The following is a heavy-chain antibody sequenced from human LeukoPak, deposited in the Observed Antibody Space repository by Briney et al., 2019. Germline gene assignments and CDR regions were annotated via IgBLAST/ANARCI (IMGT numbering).Heavy chain of an antibody. CDR3: ASGGLWFGELNI. CDR2: MNPNSGNT. D-gene: IGHD3-10*01. Sequence: ASVKVSCKASGYTFTSYDINWVRQATGQGLEWMGWMNPNSGNTGYAQKFQGRVTITRNTSISTAYMELSSLRSEDTAVYYCASGGLWFGELNIWGQGTMVTVSS. J-gene: IGHJ3*02. V-gene: IGHV1-8*02. CDR1: GYTFTSYD.